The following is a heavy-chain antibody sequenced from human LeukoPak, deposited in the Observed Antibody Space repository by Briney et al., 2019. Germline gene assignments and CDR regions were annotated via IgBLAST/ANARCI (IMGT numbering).Heavy chain of an antibody. Sequence: GGPLGLSCAASGFTISTYGMSWVRQAPGKGLEWVSSISGGTTYYADSVKGRFTISRDNSKNTVSLQMNSLRAEDTAVYYCAKSVYHSGNYWGQGTLVTVSS. CDR3: AKSVYHSGNY. D-gene: IGHD3-10*01. J-gene: IGHJ4*02. CDR1: GFTISTYG. CDR2: ISGGTT. V-gene: IGHV3-23*01.